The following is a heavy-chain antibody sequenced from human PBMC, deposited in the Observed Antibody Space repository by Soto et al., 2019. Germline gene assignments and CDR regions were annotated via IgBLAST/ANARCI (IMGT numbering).Heavy chain of an antibody. CDR2: INHSGST. Sequence: PSETLSLTCAVYGGSFSGYYWSWIRQPPGKGLEWIGEINHSGSTNYNPSLKSRVTISVDTSKNQFSLKLSSVTAADTALYYCARGAIAAAGRVNAFDIWGQGTMVTVSS. D-gene: IGHD6-13*01. V-gene: IGHV4-34*01. J-gene: IGHJ3*02. CDR3: ARGAIAAAGRVNAFDI. CDR1: GGSFSGYY.